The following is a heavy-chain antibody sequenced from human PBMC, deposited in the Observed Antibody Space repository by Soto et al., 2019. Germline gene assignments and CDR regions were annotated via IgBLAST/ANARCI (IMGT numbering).Heavy chain of an antibody. CDR2: INAGNGNT. V-gene: IGHV1-3*01. Sequence: QVQLVQSGAEVKKPGASVKVSCKASGYTFTSYAMHWVRQAPGQRLEWMGWINAGNGNTKYSQKFQGRVTITRDTSASTAYMELSSLRSEETAVYYCARDQEVPAAIRVYYYYYGMDVWGQGTTVTVSS. CDR1: GYTFTSYA. J-gene: IGHJ6*02. CDR3: ARDQEVPAAIRVYYYYYGMDV. D-gene: IGHD2-2*01.